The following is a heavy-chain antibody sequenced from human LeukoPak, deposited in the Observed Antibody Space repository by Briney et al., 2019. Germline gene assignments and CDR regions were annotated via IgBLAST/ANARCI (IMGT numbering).Heavy chain of an antibody. CDR1: GGSISSYY. J-gene: IGHJ6*03. CDR2: IYYSGST. D-gene: IGHD6-13*01. CDR3: ARTTEAHSWRTRYYDYYMDV. Sequence: SETLSLTCTVSGGSISSYYWSWIRQPPGKGLEWIGYIYYSGSTNYNPSLKSRVTISVDTSKNQFSLKLSSVTAADTAAYYCARTTEAHSWRTRYYDYYMDVWGKGTTVTVSS. V-gene: IGHV4-59*01.